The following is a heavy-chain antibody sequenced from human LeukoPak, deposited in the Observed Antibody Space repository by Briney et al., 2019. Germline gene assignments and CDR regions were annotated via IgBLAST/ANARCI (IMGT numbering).Heavy chain of an antibody. CDR1: GVSISAYY. CDR3: ARSSGVWFGELFSIDY. D-gene: IGHD3-10*01. J-gene: IGHJ4*02. Sequence: PSETLSLTCSVSGVSISAYYWSWIRQPAGKGLEWIGYIYYSGSTNYNPSLKSRVTISVDTSKNQSSLKLSSVTAADTAVYYCARSSGVWFGELFSIDYWGQGTLVTVSS. V-gene: IGHV4-59*01. CDR2: IYYSGST.